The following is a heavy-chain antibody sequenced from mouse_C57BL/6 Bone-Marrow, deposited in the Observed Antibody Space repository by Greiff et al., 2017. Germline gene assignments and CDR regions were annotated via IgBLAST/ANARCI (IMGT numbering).Heavy chain of an antibody. V-gene: IGHV5-9*01. CDR2: ISGGGGNT. Sequence: EVQVVESGGGLVKPGGSLKLSCAASGFTFSSYTMSWVRQTPEKRLEWVATISGGGGNTYYPDSVQGRFTISRDNAKNTLYLPMSSLRSVGTALYYWASINSSGLREVYLDYWGQGTTLTVSS. CDR1: GFTFSSYT. J-gene: IGHJ2*01. CDR3: ASINSSGLREVYLDY. D-gene: IGHD3-2*02.